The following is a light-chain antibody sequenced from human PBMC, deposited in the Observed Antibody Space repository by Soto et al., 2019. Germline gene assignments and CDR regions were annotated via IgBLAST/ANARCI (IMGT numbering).Light chain of an antibody. Sequence: QSALTQPASVSGSPGQSITISCTGTSGDVGAYNYVSWYQQHPGKAPKLMIFEVSDRPSGVSNRFSGSKSGNTASLTISGLQAEDEADYYCSSYTSSNTLVFGGGTKQIVL. CDR3: SSYTSSNTLV. V-gene: IGLV2-14*01. CDR1: SGDVGAYNY. CDR2: EVS. J-gene: IGLJ2*01.